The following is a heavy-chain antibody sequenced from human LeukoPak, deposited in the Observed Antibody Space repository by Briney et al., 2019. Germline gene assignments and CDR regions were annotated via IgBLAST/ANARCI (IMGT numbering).Heavy chain of an antibody. V-gene: IGHV1-69-2*01. Sequence: ASVKVSCKASGYTFTDYYIHWVQQAPGKGPEWMGRVDPEDGETIYADKLQGRVTISADTSTDTAYMELSSLRSEDTAVYYCATGYDYVWGGYRCDWGQGTLVTVSS. D-gene: IGHD3-16*02. J-gene: IGHJ4*02. CDR2: VDPEDGET. CDR3: ATGYDYVWGGYRCD. CDR1: GYTFTDYY.